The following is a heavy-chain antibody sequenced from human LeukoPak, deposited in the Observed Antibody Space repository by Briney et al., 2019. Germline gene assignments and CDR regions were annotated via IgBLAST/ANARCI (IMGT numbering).Heavy chain of an antibody. CDR2: IIPIFGTA. D-gene: IGHD2-2*02. Sequence: SVKVSCKASGYTFTAYHMHWVRQAPGQGLEWMGGIIPIFGTANYAQKFQGRVTITADESTSTAYMELSSLRSEDTAVYYCARVVPAAILDWYFDLWGRGTLVTVSS. CDR3: ARVVPAAILDWYFDL. J-gene: IGHJ2*01. CDR1: GYTFTAYH. V-gene: IGHV1-69*13.